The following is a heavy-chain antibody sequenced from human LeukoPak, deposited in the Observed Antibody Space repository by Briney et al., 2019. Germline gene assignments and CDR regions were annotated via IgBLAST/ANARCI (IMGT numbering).Heavy chain of an antibody. CDR3: ARVPYDCSSTSCYSSPAYYYYGMDV. D-gene: IGHD2-2*01. J-gene: IGHJ6*02. CDR2: IIPIFGTA. CDR1: GGTFSSYA. Sequence: SVKVSCKASGGTFSSYAISWVRQAPGQGLEWMGGIIPIFGTANYAQKLQGRVTMTTDTSTSTAYTELRSLRSDDTAVYYCARVPYDCSSTSCYSSPAYYYYGMDVWGQGTTVTVSS. V-gene: IGHV1-69*05.